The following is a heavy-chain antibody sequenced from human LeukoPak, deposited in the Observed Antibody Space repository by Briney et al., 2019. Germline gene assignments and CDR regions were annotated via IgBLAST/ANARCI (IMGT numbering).Heavy chain of an antibody. CDR1: GYGFTSYW. J-gene: IGHJ2*01. CDR3: ARRTPEYTNRWYFDL. D-gene: IGHD6-6*01. CDR2: IYPGDSDT. V-gene: IGHV5-51*01. Sequence: GESLKISCKGSGYGFTSYWIGWVRQLPGKGLGWMGIIYPGDSDTRYSPSFQGQVTISADKSINTAFVQWSSLKASDTAIYYCARRTPEYTNRWYFDLWGRGTLVTVSS.